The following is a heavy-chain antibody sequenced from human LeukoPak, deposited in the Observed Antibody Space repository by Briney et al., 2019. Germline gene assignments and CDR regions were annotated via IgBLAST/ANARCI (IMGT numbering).Heavy chain of an antibody. Sequence: SETLSLTCTVYGGSFSGYYWSWIRQPPGKGLEWIGEINHSGSTNYNPSLKSRVTISVDTSKKQFSLNLSSATAADTAVYYCAGGAYGAYLYAFDIWGQGTMVTVSS. J-gene: IGHJ3*02. CDR1: GGSFSGYY. V-gene: IGHV4-34*01. D-gene: IGHD4-17*01. CDR2: INHSGST. CDR3: AGGAYGAYLYAFDI.